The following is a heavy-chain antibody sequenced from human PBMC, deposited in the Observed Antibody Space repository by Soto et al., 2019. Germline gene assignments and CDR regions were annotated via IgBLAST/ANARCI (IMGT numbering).Heavy chain of an antibody. Sequence: ASVKVYCKASGYTFTSYDINWVRQDTGQGLEWMGWMNPNSGNTGYAQKFQGRVTMTRNTSISTAYMELSSLRSEDTAVYYCARTLYGDNVDYWGQGTPVTVSS. CDR2: MNPNSGNT. CDR1: GYTFTSYD. D-gene: IGHD4-17*01. J-gene: IGHJ4*02. CDR3: ARTLYGDNVDY. V-gene: IGHV1-8*01.